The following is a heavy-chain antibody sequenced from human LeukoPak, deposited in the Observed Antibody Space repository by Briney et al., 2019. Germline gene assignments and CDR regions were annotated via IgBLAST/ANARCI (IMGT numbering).Heavy chain of an antibody. D-gene: IGHD2-2*01. CDR2: ISGSGGST. CDR3: AKGPAVGWFDP. J-gene: IGHJ5*02. CDR1: GFTFSSYA. V-gene: IGHV3-23*01. Sequence: GSLRLSFAASGFTFSSYAMRWVRQAPGKGLEWVSAISGSGGSTYYADSVKGRFTISRDNSKNTLYLQMNSLRAEDTAVYYCAKGPAVGWFDPWGQGTLVTVSS.